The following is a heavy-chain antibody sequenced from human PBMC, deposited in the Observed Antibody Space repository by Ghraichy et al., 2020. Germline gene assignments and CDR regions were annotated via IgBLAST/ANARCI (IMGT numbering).Heavy chain of an antibody. Sequence: SETLSLTCTVSGGSISNSYYYWGWIRQPPGKGLEWIGNIFYSGTTYYNPSLRGRVAVSVDTSKNQFSLKRSSVTAADTAVYYCASLIAASDHWYFHLWGRGTLVTVSS. CDR2: IFYSGTT. CDR1: GGSISNSYYY. D-gene: IGHD6-6*01. V-gene: IGHV4-39*07. CDR3: ASLIAASDHWYFHL. J-gene: IGHJ2*01.